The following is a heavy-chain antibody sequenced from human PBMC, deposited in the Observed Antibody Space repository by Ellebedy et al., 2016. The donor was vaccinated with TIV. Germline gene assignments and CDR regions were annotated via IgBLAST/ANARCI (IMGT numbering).Heavy chain of an antibody. J-gene: IGHJ4*02. Sequence: GESLKISCVASGFTFSNYAMNWVRQAPGKGLEWVAGISVDGSKKYYADSVQGRISISRDDSKKMVYLQVNSLRPDDTALFFCAKDRGIGSNYNIDYWGQGTLVTVSS. CDR2: ISVDGSKK. CDR3: AKDRGIGSNYNIDY. D-gene: IGHD3-10*01. CDR1: GFTFSNYA. V-gene: IGHV3-30*18.